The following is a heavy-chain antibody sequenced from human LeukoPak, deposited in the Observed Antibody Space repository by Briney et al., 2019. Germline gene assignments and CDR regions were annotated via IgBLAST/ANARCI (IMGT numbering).Heavy chain of an antibody. CDR1: GFTLSSYE. V-gene: IGHV3-23*01. CDR3: TRGGYYMDV. CDR2: IDYSGGDT. Sequence: PGGSLRLSCTASGFTLSSYEMSWIRQAPGKGLEWVSSIDYSGGDTHYADSVKGRFTISRDNSKNTLFLQMNSLRAEDTAVYYSTRGGYYMDVWGKGTTVTISS. J-gene: IGHJ6*03. D-gene: IGHD1-14*01.